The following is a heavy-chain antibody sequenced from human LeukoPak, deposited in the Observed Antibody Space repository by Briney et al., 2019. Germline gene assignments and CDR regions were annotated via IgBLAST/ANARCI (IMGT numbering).Heavy chain of an antibody. V-gene: IGHV4-61*02. D-gene: IGHD6-13*01. J-gene: IGHJ6*03. CDR1: GGSISSGAYY. CDR2: IYTTGTT. Sequence: SETLSLTCTVSGGSISSGAYYWSWSRQPAGKGLEWIGRIYTTGTTNYNPSLKSRVTISVDASKNQFSLKLSSLTAADTAVYYCARDPRYSSRFHNYYMDVCGKGTTVTVSS. CDR3: ARDPRYSSRFHNYYMDV.